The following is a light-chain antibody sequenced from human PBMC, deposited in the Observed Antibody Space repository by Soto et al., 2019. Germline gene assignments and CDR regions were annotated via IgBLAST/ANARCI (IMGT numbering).Light chain of an antibody. CDR1: QSVSSSY. CDR3: QLYGSSPPRYT. Sequence: ESVLTQSPGTLSLSPGERAALSCRASQSVSSSYLAWYQQKSGQAPRLLIYAASNRATGIPDRFSGSGSGTDFTLTNSRLEPEDFAVYFCQLYGSSPPRYTFGQGTKLEIK. V-gene: IGKV3-20*01. CDR2: AAS. J-gene: IGKJ2*01.